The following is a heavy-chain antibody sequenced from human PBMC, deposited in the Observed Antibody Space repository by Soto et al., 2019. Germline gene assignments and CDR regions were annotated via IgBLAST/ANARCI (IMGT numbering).Heavy chain of an antibody. J-gene: IGHJ4*02. Sequence: EVQLLESGGGLVQPGGSLRLSCAAPGFTFSSYAMSWVRQAPGKGLEWVSAISGSGGSTYYADSVKGRFTISRDNSKNTLYLQMNSLRAEDTAVYYCAKGGYSGYDRDSYFDYWGQGTLVTVSS. V-gene: IGHV3-23*01. CDR2: ISGSGGST. CDR1: GFTFSSYA. D-gene: IGHD5-12*01. CDR3: AKGGYSGYDRDSYFDY.